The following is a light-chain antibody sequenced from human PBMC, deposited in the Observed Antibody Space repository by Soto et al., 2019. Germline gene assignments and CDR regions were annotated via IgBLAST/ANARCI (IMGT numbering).Light chain of an antibody. CDR1: QSVSRY. Sequence: EIVLTQSPATLSLSPGERATLSCRASQSVSRYLAWYQQKPGQAPRLLIYDTSNRATGIPARFSGSGSGTDSTLTISSLEPEDFAVYYCQQRSNSPLTFGGGTKVVNK. CDR3: QQRSNSPLT. J-gene: IGKJ4*01. V-gene: IGKV3-11*01. CDR2: DTS.